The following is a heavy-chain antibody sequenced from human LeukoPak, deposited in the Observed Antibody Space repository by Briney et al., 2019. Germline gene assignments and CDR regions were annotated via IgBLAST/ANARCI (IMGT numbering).Heavy chain of an antibody. Sequence: GGSLRLSCAAFGFTFSNFPMTWVRQAPGKGLEWVSGISTSGGSTYYADSVKGRFTISRDNSKNTLYLQMNSLRAEDTAVYYCAKGWGVGYYYYMDVWGRGTAVTVSS. CDR1: GFTFSNFP. V-gene: IGHV3-23*01. J-gene: IGHJ6*03. CDR2: ISTSGGST. D-gene: IGHD3-10*01. CDR3: AKGWGVGYYYYMDV.